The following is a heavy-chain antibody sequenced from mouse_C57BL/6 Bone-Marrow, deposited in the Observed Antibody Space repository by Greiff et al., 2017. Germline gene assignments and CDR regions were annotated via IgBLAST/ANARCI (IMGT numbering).Heavy chain of an antibody. J-gene: IGHJ1*03. V-gene: IGHV3-8*01. CDR2: ISYSGST. CDR3: ARRLYYGSSQWYFDV. Sequence: VQLKESGPGLAKPSQTLSLTCSVTGYSITSDYWNWIRKFPGNKLEYMGYISYSGSTYYNPSLKSRISITRDTSKNQYYLQLNSVTTEDTATYYCARRLYYGSSQWYFDVWGTGTTVTVSS. CDR1: GYSITSDY. D-gene: IGHD1-1*01.